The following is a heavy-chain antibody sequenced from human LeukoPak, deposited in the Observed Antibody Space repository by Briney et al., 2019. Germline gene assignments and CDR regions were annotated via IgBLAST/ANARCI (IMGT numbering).Heavy chain of an antibody. CDR2: MNPYSGNT. D-gene: IGHD5-18*01. CDR3: ARGGGYSYGDFDY. J-gene: IGHJ4*02. V-gene: IGHV1-8*03. Sequence: ASVKVSCKACGYTFPSYDINGVRQATGQGLDWMGWMNPYSGNTGYAQKFQGRVTITRNTTISTAYMELSSLRSEDTAVYYCARGGGYSYGDFDYWGQGTLVTVSS. CDR1: GYTFPSYD.